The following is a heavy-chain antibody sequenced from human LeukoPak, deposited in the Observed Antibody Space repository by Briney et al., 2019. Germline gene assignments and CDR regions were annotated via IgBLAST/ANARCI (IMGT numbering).Heavy chain of an antibody. CDR1: GGSISSGSYY. J-gene: IGHJ1*01. Sequence: PSETLSLTCTVSGGSISSGSYYWGWIRQPPGKGLEWVANIRQDGGETYYGDSVKGRFIISRDNAKNSLFLQMNRLRAEDTAVYYCATYSSLNTREFQYWGQGTLVTVSP. V-gene: IGHV3-7*01. CDR2: IRQDGGET. CDR3: ATYSSLNTREFQY. D-gene: IGHD3-22*01.